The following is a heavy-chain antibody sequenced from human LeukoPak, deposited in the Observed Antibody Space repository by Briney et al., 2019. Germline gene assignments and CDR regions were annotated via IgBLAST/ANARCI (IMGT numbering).Heavy chain of an antibody. V-gene: IGHV1-46*01. CDR1: GYTFTSYY. J-gene: IGHJ4*02. CDR2: INPSGGST. Sequence: GASVKVSCKASGYTFTSYYMHWVRQAPGQGLEWMGIINPSGGSTSYAQKFQGRVTMTRDMSTSTVYMELSSLRSEDTAVYYCARDLNASGPLPHTPDWGQGTLVTASS. CDR3: ARDLNASGPLPHTPD. D-gene: IGHD2-15*01.